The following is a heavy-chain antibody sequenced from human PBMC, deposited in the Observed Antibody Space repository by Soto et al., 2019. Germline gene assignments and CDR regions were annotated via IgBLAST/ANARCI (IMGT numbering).Heavy chain of an antibody. D-gene: IGHD3-22*01. Sequence: GGSLRLSCAASGFTFSTYAMSWVRQAPGKGLEWVSAMSGSGDTTYYADSVKGRFSISRDRSTDTQYLQMNSLRAEDTAVYYCAKGRYNYDSRGYSPCPAFDFWAQGTLVTVSS. CDR1: GFTFSTYA. CDR2: MSGSGDTT. CDR3: AKGRYNYDSRGYSPCPAFDF. V-gene: IGHV3-23*01. J-gene: IGHJ4*02.